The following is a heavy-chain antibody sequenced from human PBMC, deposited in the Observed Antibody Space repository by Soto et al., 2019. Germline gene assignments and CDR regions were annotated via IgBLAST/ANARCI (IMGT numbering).Heavy chain of an antibody. Sequence: PSETLSLTCAVSGGSISSGGYSWSWIRQPPGKGLEWIGYIYYSGSTNYNPSLKSRVTISVDTSKNQFSLKLSSVTAADTAVYYCARSGVRGCSGGSCYAYWGQGTLVTVSS. CDR1: GGSISSGGYS. CDR2: IYYSGST. J-gene: IGHJ4*02. D-gene: IGHD2-15*01. CDR3: ARSGVRGCSGGSCYAY. V-gene: IGHV4-61*08.